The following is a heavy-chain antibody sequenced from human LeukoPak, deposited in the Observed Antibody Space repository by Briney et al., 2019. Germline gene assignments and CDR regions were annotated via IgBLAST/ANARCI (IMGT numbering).Heavy chain of an antibody. Sequence: SVKVSCKASGGTFSSYAISWVRQAPGQGLEWMGGIIPIFGTANYAQKFQGRVTITTDESTSTAYMELSSLRSEDTAVYYCARDYGSGSYSLYMDVWGKGTTVAVSS. CDR1: GGTFSSYA. CDR2: IIPIFGTA. J-gene: IGHJ6*03. D-gene: IGHD3-10*01. CDR3: ARDYGSGSYSLYMDV. V-gene: IGHV1-69*05.